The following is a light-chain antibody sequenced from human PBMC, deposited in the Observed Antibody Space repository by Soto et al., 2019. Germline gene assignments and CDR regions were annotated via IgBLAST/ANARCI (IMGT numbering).Light chain of an antibody. CDR3: KQYGSSGT. Sequence: EIVLTQSPGTLSLAPVEMSTIYCMASQSVSNNYLAWYQQKPGQAPRLLIYGASNRATGIPDRFSGSGSGTDFTLTISRLEPEDFAVYYCKQYGSSGTFGQGTKGDIK. J-gene: IGKJ1*01. CDR2: GAS. V-gene: IGKV3-20*01. CDR1: QSVSNNY.